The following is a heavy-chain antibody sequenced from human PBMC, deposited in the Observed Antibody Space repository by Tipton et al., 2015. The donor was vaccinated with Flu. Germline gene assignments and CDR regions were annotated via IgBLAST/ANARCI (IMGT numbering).Heavy chain of an antibody. J-gene: IGHJ4*02. CDR2: IYYSGST. D-gene: IGHD3-3*01. CDR1: GGSISSYY. V-gene: IGHV4-59*01. CDR3: ARGATIFEGGY. Sequence: TLSLTCTVSGGSISSYYWSWIRQPPGKGLEWIGYIYYSGSTNYNPSLKSRVTISVDTSKNQFSLKLSSVTAADTAVYYCARGATIFEGGYWGQGTLVTVSS.